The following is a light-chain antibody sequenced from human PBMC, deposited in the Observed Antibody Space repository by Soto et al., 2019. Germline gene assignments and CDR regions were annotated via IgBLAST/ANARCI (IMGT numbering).Light chain of an antibody. J-gene: IGKJ4*01. CDR1: QSVSSNY. V-gene: IGKV3-20*01. Sequence: ENVLTQSPGTLSLSPGERGTLSCRASQSVSSNYLAWYQQKPGQAPRLLIYGASSRATGIPDRFSGSGSGTDFTLTISRLEPEDFALYYCQQYGSSPLTFGGGTKVEIK. CDR3: QQYGSSPLT. CDR2: GAS.